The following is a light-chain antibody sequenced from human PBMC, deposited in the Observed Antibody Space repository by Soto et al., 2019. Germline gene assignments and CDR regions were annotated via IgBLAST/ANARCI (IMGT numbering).Light chain of an antibody. CDR2: TAS. CDR3: QQSYSTPPT. V-gene: IGKV1-39*01. Sequence: DIKMTQSPSSLSASVGDRVTITCRASQYISNYLNWYQQKSGTAPKLLIHTASTSQSGVPSRCSGRGSGPDFTLTISSVQPDDFAIYFCQQSYSTPPTFGQGTTLEIK. J-gene: IGKJ2*01. CDR1: QYISNY.